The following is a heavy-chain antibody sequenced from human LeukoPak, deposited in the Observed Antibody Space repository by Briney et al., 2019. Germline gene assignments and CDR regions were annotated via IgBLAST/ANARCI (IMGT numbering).Heavy chain of an antibody. CDR1: GFTFNTAW. D-gene: IGHD6-19*01. CDR3: ADLGIAVASWYFDL. V-gene: IGHV3-23*01. J-gene: IGHJ2*01. CDR2: ISGSGGST. Sequence: GGSLRLSCAASGFTFNTAWMTWVRQAPGKGLEWVSVISGSGGSTYYADSVKGRFTISRDNSKLYLQMNSLRAEDTAVYYCADLGIAVASWYFDLWGRGTLVTVSS.